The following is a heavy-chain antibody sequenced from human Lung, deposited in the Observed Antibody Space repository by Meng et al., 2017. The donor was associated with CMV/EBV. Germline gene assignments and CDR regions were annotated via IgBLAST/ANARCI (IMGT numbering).Heavy chain of an antibody. CDR1: GFTLCSSA. CDR2: IAHDGSAK. J-gene: IGHJ4*02. Sequence: GAGVAQPGVSLSLPCSASGFTLCSSAWHWVRQPPGKGLEWVSFIAHDGSAKTYTDSVKGRFTISRDDSENTVYLEMNSLRVEDTAVYYCAKDLYYSFDYWGQGTLVTVSS. V-gene: IGHV3-30*02. D-gene: IGHD2-8*01. CDR3: AKDLYYSFDY.